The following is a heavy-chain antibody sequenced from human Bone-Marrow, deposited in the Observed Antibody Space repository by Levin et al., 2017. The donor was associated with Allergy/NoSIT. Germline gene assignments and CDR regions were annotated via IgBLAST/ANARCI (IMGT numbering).Heavy chain of an antibody. J-gene: IGHJ6*03. CDR2: IDTNTGNP. CDR3: AIGGYGPVGYYYYYMDV. D-gene: IGHD5-18*01. Sequence: GESLKISCKASGYTFTASPINWVRQAPGQGPEWLGWIDTNTGNPTYAQGFTGRFVFSLDTSVTTAYLQINSLKTEDTAVYYCAIGGYGPVGYYYYYMDVWGTGTTVTVSS. V-gene: IGHV7-4-1*02. CDR1: GYTFTASP.